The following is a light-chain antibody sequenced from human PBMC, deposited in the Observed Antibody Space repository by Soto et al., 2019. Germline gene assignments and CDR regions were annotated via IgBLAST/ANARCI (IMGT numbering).Light chain of an antibody. Sequence: QSALTQPASVPGSPGQTITISCTGTSSDVGGYDYVSWHQQHPGKAPKLMIYDVSKRPSGVSNRFSGSKSGNTASLTISGLQAEDEADYYCSSKRGSTGVFGTGTKLTVL. J-gene: IGLJ1*01. V-gene: IGLV2-14*01. CDR3: SSKRGSTGV. CDR1: SSDVGGYDY. CDR2: DVS.